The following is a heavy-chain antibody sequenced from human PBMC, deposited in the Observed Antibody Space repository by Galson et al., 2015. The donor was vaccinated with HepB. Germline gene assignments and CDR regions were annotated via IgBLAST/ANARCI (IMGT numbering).Heavy chain of an antibody. J-gene: IGHJ3*02. CDR1: GDSVSSNSGT. V-gene: IGHV6-1*01. CDR2: TCYRSRWYN. CDR3: ARGPMALDAFDI. D-gene: IGHD5-24*01. Sequence: CAISGDSVSSNSGTWNWIRQSPSRGLEWLGRTCYRSRWYNDNAISVKSRITINPDTSKNQFSLQLNSVTPEDTAVYYCARGPMALDAFDIWGQGTMVTVSS.